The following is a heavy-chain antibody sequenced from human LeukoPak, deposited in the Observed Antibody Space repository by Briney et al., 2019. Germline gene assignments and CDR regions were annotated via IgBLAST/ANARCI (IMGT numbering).Heavy chain of an antibody. J-gene: IGHJ4*02. CDR3: ARGPVGDDSSDYFDY. CDR1: GGSFSGYY. Sequence: PSETLSLTCAVYGGSFSGYYWSWIRQPPGKGLEWIEEINHSGSTNYNPSLESRVTISVDTSKNQFSLKLSSVTAADTAVYYCARGPVGDDSSDYFDYWGQGTLVTVSS. CDR2: INHSGST. V-gene: IGHV4-34*01. D-gene: IGHD3-22*01.